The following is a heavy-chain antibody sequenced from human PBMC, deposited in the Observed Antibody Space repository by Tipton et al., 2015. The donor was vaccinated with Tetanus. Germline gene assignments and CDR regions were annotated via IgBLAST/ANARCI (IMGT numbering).Heavy chain of an antibody. CDR1: GDSFNSGGWF. Sequence: TLSLTGTVSGDSFNSGGWFWSWIRQRPGKGLEWIGNIYHTGSNSHNPSLQSRVTVSMDPSQRQFSLKLFSVTAADTAVYYSSISEQQLVRRYYYYYYMDVWGKGTTVTVSS. V-gene: IGHV4-31*03. J-gene: IGHJ6*03. CDR2: IYHTGSN. D-gene: IGHD6-13*01. CDR3: SISEQQLVRRYYYYYYMDV.